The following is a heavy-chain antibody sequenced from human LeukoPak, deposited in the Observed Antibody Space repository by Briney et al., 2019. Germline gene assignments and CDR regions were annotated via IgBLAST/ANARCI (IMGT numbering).Heavy chain of an antibody. CDR3: ARDYRRILDMDV. CDR1: GYTFTSYG. Sequence: ASVKVSCEASGYTFTSYGISWVRQAPGQGLEWMGWISAYNGNTNYAQKLQGRVTMTTDTSTSTAYMELRSLRSDDTAVYYCARDYRRILDMDVWGQGTTVTVSS. CDR2: ISAYNGNT. D-gene: IGHD3-16*02. J-gene: IGHJ6*02. V-gene: IGHV1-18*01.